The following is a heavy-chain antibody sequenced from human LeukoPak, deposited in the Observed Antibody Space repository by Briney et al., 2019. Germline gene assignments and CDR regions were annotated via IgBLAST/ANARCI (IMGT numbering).Heavy chain of an antibody. D-gene: IGHD3-22*01. J-gene: IGHJ4*02. CDR2: INHSGST. CDR3: ARGHGGYQRY. V-gene: IGHV4-34*01. CDR1: GGSFSGYY. Sequence: SETLSLTCAVYGGSFSGYYWSWIRQPPGKGLEWIGEINHSGSTNYNPSLKGRVTISVDTSKNQFSLKLSSVTAADTAVYYCARGHGGYQRYWGQGTLVTVSS.